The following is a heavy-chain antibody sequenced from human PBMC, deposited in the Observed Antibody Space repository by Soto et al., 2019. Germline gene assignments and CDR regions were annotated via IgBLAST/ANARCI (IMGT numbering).Heavy chain of an antibody. J-gene: IGHJ4*02. CDR2: IGASGGST. D-gene: IGHD3-10*01. V-gene: IGHV3-23*01. Sequence: EVQLLQSGGGLVQPGGSLRLSCASSGFRFSSYAMSWVRQAPGKGLEWVSGIGASGGSTYYTDSVKGRFTIARDSSKNTVYLQMNILRAEDTAVYFCAKDLGFSAPTAFDYWGLGTQVTVSS. CDR1: GFRFSSYA. CDR3: AKDLGFSAPTAFDY.